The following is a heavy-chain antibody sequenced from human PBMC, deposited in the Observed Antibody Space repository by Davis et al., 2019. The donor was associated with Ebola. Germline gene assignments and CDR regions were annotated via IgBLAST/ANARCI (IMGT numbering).Heavy chain of an antibody. CDR2: INPSGGST. CDR1: GYTFTSYY. V-gene: IGHV1-46*01. CDR3: ARPRYCSGGSCWNAFDY. D-gene: IGHD2-15*01. Sequence: ASVKVSCKASGYTFTSYYMHWVRQAPGQGLEWMGIINPSGGSTSYAQKFQGRVTMTRDTSTSTVYMELSSLRSEDTAVYYCARPRYCSGGSCWNAFDYWGQGTLVTVSS. J-gene: IGHJ4*02.